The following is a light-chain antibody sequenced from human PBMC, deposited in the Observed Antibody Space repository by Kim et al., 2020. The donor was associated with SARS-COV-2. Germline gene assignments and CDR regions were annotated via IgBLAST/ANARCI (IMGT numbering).Light chain of an antibody. J-gene: IGKJ2*01. CDR3: QQSYSTPLMYT. CDR2: AAS. V-gene: IGKV1-39*01. CDR1: QSISSY. Sequence: DIQMTQSPSSLSASVGDRVTITCRASQSISSYLNWYQQKPGKAPKLLIYAASSLQSGVPSRFSGSGSGTDFTLTISSLQPEDFATYYCQQSYSTPLMYTFGQGTKLEI.